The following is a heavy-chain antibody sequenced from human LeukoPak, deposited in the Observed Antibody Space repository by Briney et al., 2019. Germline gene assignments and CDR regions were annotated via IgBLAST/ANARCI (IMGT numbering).Heavy chain of an antibody. D-gene: IGHD2-15*01. J-gene: IGHJ4*02. CDR1: GFTFDDYA. CDR2: ISWNSGSI. CDR3: AKDATRQDNTDY. Sequence: GGSLRLSCAASGFTFDDYAMHWVRQAPGKGLEWVSSISWNSGSIGYADSVKGRFTISRDNAKSSLYLQMNSLRAEDTAVYYCAKDATRQDNTDYWGQGTLVTVSS. V-gene: IGHV3-9*01.